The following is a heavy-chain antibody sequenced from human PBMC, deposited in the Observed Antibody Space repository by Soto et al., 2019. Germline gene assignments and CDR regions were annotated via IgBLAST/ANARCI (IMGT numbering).Heavy chain of an antibody. Sequence: GASVKVSCKASGYTFTSYGISWVRQAPGQGLEWMGWISAYNGNTNYAQKLQGRVTMTTDTSTSTAYMELRSLRSDDTAVYYWARGRNVVVVARSLLDGYNSYFDYWGQGTLVTVSS. V-gene: IGHV1-18*01. D-gene: IGHD2-15*01. CDR2: ISAYNGNT. CDR3: ARGRNVVVVARSLLDGYNSYFDY. J-gene: IGHJ4*02. CDR1: GYTFTSYG.